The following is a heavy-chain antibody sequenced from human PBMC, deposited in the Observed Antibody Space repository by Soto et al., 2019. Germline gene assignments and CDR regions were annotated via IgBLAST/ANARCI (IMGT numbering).Heavy chain of an antibody. CDR2: IIPIFGTA. J-gene: IGHJ5*02. D-gene: IGHD3-22*01. Sequence: VASVKVSCKASGGTFSSYAISWVRQAPGQGLEWMGGIIPIFGTANYAQKFQGRVTITADKSTSTAYMELSSLRSEDTAVYYCARSKTMIVVALGGWFDPWGQGTLVTVSS. CDR1: GGTFSSYA. V-gene: IGHV1-69*06. CDR3: ARSKTMIVVALGGWFDP.